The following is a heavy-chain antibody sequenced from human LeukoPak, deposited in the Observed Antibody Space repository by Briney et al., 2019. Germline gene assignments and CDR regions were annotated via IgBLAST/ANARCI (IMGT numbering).Heavy chain of an antibody. CDR2: IYYSGST. CDR3: ARALYYYDSSGYYYYYYGMVV. CDR1: GGSISSYY. D-gene: IGHD3-22*01. Sequence: SETLSLTCTVSGGSISSYYWSEIRQPPGKGLEWIGYIYYSGSTNYNPSLKSRVTISVDTSKNQFSLKLSSVTAADTAVYYCARALYYYDSSGYYYYYYGMVVWGQGTTVTVSS. V-gene: IGHV4-59*01. J-gene: IGHJ6*02.